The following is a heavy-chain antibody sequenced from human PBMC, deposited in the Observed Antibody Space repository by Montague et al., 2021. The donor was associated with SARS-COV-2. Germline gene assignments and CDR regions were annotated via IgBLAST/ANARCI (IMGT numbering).Heavy chain of an antibody. D-gene: IGHD3-22*01. J-gene: IGHJ3*02. CDR2: IYYSGST. Sequence: TLSLTCTVSGGSISSGGYYWSWIRQHPGKGLELIGYIYYSGSTYYNPSLKSRVTISVDTSKNQFSLKLSSVTAADTAVYYCARVRITMIVVVDAFDIWGQGTMVTVSS. V-gene: IGHV4-31*03. CDR3: ARVRITMIVVVDAFDI. CDR1: GGSISSGGYY.